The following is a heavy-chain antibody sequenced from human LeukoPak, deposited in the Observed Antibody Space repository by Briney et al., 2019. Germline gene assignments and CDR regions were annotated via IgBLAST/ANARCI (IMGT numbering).Heavy chain of an antibody. CDR1: GFTFSSSW. V-gene: IGHV3-7*01. J-gene: IGHJ3*02. D-gene: IGHD2-15*01. Sequence: GGSLRLSCAASGFTFSSSWMTWVRQAPGKGLEWVANIKEDRSQKYYVDSVKGRFTISRDNAKNSLYLQMNSLRAEDTAVYYCVRDRGWYAFDIWGQGTMATVSS. CDR3: VRDRGWYAFDI. CDR2: IKEDRSQK.